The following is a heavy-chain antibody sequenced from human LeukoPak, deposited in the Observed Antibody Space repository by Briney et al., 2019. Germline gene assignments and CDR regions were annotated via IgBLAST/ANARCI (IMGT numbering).Heavy chain of an antibody. D-gene: IGHD6-19*01. CDR2: IRYDGSNK. CDR1: GFTFSSYG. CDR3: AKDGWYYFDY. Sequence: PGGSLRLSCAASGFTFSSYGMHWVRQAPGKGLEWVAFIRYDGSNKYYADSVKGRFTISRDNSKNTLYLQMNSLRADDTAVYYCAKDGWYYFDYWGQGTLVTVSS. J-gene: IGHJ4*02. V-gene: IGHV3-30*02.